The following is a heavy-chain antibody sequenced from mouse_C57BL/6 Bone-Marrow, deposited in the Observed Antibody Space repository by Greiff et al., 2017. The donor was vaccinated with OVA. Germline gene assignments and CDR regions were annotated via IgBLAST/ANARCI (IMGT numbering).Heavy chain of an antibody. CDR2: IDPSGSST. V-gene: IGHV1-69*01. CDR3: ARGALGWDWFAY. D-gene: IGHD4-1*01. Sequence: QVQLQQPGAELVMPGASVKLSCKASGYTFTSYWMHWVKQRPGQGLEWIGEIDPSGSSTNYNQKFKGKSTLTVDKSSSTDYMQLSSLTSEDSAVYYCARGALGWDWFAYWGQGTLVTVSA. CDR1: GYTFTSYW. J-gene: IGHJ3*01.